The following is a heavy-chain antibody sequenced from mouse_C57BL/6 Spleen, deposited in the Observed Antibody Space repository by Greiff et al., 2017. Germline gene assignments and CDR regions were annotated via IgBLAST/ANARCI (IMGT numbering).Heavy chain of an antibody. Sequence: VKLQESGAELVRPGTSVKVSCKASGYAFTNYLIEWVKQRPGQGLEWIGVINPGSGGTNYNEKFKGKATLTADKSSSTAYMQLSSLTSEDSAVYFCARYYGSSPYYAMDYWGQGTSVTVSS. J-gene: IGHJ4*01. D-gene: IGHD1-1*01. CDR3: ARYYGSSPYYAMDY. CDR2: INPGSGGT. CDR1: GYAFTNYL. V-gene: IGHV1-54*01.